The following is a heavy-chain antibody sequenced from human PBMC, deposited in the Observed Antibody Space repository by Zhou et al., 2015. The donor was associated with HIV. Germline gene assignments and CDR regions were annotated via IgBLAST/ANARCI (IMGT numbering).Heavy chain of an antibody. Sequence: QVQLVQSGAEVKKPGSSVKVSCKASGGTFSSYAISWVRQAPGQGLEWMGGIIPIFGTANYAQKFQGRVTITADKSTSTAYMELSSLRSEDTAVYYCARRGYCSGGSCYSSVFDYWGQGNPGHRLL. CDR3: ARRGYCSGGSCYSSVFDY. V-gene: IGHV1-69*06. CDR1: GGTFSSYA. CDR2: IIPIFGTA. J-gene: IGHJ4*02. D-gene: IGHD2-15*01.